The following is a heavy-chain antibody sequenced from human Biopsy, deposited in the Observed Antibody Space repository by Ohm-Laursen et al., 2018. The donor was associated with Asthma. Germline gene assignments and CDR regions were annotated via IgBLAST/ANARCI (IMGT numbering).Heavy chain of an antibody. CDR1: GYTFINYA. CDR2: INAGNGTT. Sequence: ASVKVSCKASGYTFINYAIHWVRQAPGQRLEGMGGINAGNGTTKYSQKFLGRVTISRDTSASTAYMDLSSLRSEDTAVYYCARTYYDFLTGQVNDAFAMWGQGTMVTVSS. V-gene: IGHV1-3*01. J-gene: IGHJ3*02. CDR3: ARTYYDFLTGQVNDAFAM. D-gene: IGHD3-9*01.